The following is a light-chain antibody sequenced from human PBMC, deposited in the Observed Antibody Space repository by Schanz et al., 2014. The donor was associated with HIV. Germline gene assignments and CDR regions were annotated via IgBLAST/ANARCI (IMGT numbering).Light chain of an antibody. CDR3: QVWDSSSDLLWV. CDR2: YDN. V-gene: IGLV3-21*04. Sequence: SYELTQPPSVSVAPGKTARIPCGGDNIEGYSVHWYQQKPGQAPMLVIYYDNDRPSGIPARFSGANSGNTATLTISRVEAGDEADYYCQVWDSSSDLLWVFGGGTKLTVL. J-gene: IGLJ3*02. CDR1: NIEGYS.